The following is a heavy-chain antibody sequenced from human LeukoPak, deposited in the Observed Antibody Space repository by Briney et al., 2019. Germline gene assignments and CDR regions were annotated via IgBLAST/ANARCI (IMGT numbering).Heavy chain of an antibody. J-gene: IGHJ3*02. CDR1: GGSISSYY. D-gene: IGHD3-22*01. Sequence: NPSETLSLTCTVSGGSISSYYWSWIRQPAGKGLEWIGRIYTSGSTNYNPSLKSRVTMSVDTSKNQFSLKLSSVTAADTAVYYCARERTIFGYDSSGYARDAFDIWGQGTMVTVSS. V-gene: IGHV4-4*07. CDR3: ARERTIFGYDSSGYARDAFDI. CDR2: IYTSGST.